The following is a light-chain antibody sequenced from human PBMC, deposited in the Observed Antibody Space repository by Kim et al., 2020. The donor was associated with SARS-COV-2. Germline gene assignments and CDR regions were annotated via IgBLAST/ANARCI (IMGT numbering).Light chain of an antibody. Sequence: VAPGKTARITCGGNNIGSKSVHWYQQKPGQAPVLVIYYDTDRPSGIPERFSGSNSGNTATLTISRVEVGDEADYYCQVWDSSSDRVFGGGTQLTVL. CDR2: YDT. CDR3: QVWDSSSDRV. V-gene: IGLV3-21*04. CDR1: NIGSKS. J-gene: IGLJ3*02.